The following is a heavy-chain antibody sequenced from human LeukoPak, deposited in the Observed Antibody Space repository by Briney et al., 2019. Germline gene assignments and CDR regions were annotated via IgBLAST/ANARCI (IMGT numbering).Heavy chain of an antibody. CDR1: GFTFTNAW. V-gene: IGHV3-15*01. CDR2: INTKTDGGTT. Sequence: TGGSLRLSCAASGFTFTNAWMTWVRQAPGKGLEWVGRINTKTDGGTTDYAAPVKGRFTISTDDSKNTLYLQMNSLKTEDTAVYFCSAGRVRDYWGQGTLVTVSS. D-gene: IGHD1-1*01. CDR3: SAGRVRDY. J-gene: IGHJ4*02.